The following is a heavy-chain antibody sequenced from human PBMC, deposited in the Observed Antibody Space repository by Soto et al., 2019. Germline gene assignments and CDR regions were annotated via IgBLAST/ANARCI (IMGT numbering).Heavy chain of an antibody. D-gene: IGHD6-13*01. CDR3: AKDIAAAGTRWFDP. J-gene: IGHJ5*02. CDR1: GFTFSNYV. V-gene: IGHV3-23*01. Sequence: GGSLRLSCAASGFTFSNYVMAWVRHAPGKGLEWVAGITGGGDIIDYADSVKGRFTISRDNSKNTLYLQMNSLRAEDTAVYYCAKDIAAAGTRWFDPWGQGTLVTVSS. CDR2: ITGGGDII.